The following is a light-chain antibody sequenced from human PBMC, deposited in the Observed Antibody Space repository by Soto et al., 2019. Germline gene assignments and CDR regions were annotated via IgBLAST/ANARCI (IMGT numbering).Light chain of an antibody. CDR3: SSFTSSITYV. CDR2: DVT. CDR1: SSEVGGHNA. J-gene: IGLJ1*01. V-gene: IGLV2-14*01. Sequence: QSVLTQPASVSGSPGQSITISCTGTSSEVGGHNAVSWYRQDPGKAPKLVIYDVTNRPSGVSNRFSGSKSGNTASLTISGLQTEDAADYYCSSFTSSITYVFGTGTQLTVL.